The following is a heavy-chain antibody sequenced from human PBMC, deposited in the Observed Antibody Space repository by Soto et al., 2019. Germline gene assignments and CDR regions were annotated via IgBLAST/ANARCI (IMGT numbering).Heavy chain of an antibody. CDR2: MNPNSGNT. V-gene: IGHV1-8*01. CDR3: ARFEITMVRGVDY. J-gene: IGHJ4*02. D-gene: IGHD3-10*01. CDR1: GYTFTSYD. Sequence: ASVKVSCKASGYTFTSYDINWVRQATGQGLEWMGWMNPNSGNTGYAQKFQGRVTMTRNTSISTAYMELSSLISEDTAVYSCARFEITMVRGVDYWGQGTLVTVSS.